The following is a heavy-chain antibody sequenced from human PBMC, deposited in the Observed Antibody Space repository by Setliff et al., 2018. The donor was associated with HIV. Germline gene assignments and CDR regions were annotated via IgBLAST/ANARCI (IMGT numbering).Heavy chain of an antibody. J-gene: IGHJ3*02. Sequence: GASVKVSCKASGYTFTSYDINWVRQATGQGLEWMGWMNPNSGNTGYAQKLQGRVTMTRNTSISTAYMELSSLRSEDTAVYYCARQYYYDSSGYYYSDAFDIWGQGTMGTVSS. CDR3: ARQYYYDSSGYYYSDAFDI. CDR1: GYTFTSYD. CDR2: MNPNSGNT. V-gene: IGHV1-8*01. D-gene: IGHD3-22*01.